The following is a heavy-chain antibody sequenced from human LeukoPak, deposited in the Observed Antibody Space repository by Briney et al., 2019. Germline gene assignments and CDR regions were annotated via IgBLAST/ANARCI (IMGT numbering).Heavy chain of an antibody. CDR2: IYYSGST. V-gene: IGHV4-30-4*01. D-gene: IGHD3-10*01. CDR1: GGSIGSGDYS. Sequence: SETLSLTCTVSGGSIGSGDYSWSWIRQPPGKGLEWIGYIYYSGSTYYNPSLKSRVTISGDTSKNQFSLNLSSVTAADTAVYYCATDRARGGDSFDYWGQGTLVTVSS. CDR3: ATDRARGGDSFDY. J-gene: IGHJ4*02.